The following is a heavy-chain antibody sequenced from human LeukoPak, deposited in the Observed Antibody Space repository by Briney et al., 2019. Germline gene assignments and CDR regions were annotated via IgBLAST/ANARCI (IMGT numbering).Heavy chain of an antibody. V-gene: IGHV1-69*13. CDR1: GYTFTSYG. D-gene: IGHD2-15*01. J-gene: IGHJ6*03. CDR3: ARGQLAATYYYYYYMDV. Sequence: SVKVSCKASGYTFTSYGISWVRQAPGQGLEWMGGIIPIFGTANYAQKFQGRVTITADESTSTAYMELSSLRSEDTAVYYCARGQLAATYYYYYYMDVWGKGTTVTISS. CDR2: IIPIFGTA.